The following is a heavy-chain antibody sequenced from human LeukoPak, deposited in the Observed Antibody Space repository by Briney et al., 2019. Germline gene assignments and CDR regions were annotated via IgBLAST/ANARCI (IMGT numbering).Heavy chain of an antibody. J-gene: IGHJ4*02. CDR2: ISWDGGST. D-gene: IGHD3-22*01. Sequence: PGGSLRLSCAASGFTFDDYTMHWVRQAPGKGLEWVSLISWDGGSTYYADSVKGRFTISRDNSKNSLYLQMNSLRTEDTALCYCAVALYYDSSGPPDYWGQGTLVTVSS. V-gene: IGHV3-43*01. CDR3: AVALYYDSSGPPDY. CDR1: GFTFDDYT.